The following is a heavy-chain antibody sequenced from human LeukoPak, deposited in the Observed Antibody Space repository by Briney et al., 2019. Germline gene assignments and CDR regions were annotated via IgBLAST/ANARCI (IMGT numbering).Heavy chain of an antibody. J-gene: IGHJ4*02. CDR1: GGSISSSSYY. Sequence: PSETLSLTCTVSGGSISSSSYYWGWIRRPPGKGLEWIGSIYHSGSTYYNPSLKSRVTISVDTSKNQFSLKLSSVTAADTAVYYCARGGSSGWFSSMGYWGQGTLVTVSS. D-gene: IGHD6-19*01. CDR2: IYHSGST. V-gene: IGHV4-39*07. CDR3: ARGGSSGWFSSMGY.